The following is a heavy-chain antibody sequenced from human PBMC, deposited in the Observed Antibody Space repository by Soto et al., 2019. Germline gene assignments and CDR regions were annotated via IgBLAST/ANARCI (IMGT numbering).Heavy chain of an antibody. V-gene: IGHV3-33*01. CDR1: GFTFSSYG. CDR2: IWYDGSNK. Sequence: QVQLVESGGGVVQPGRSLRLSCAASGFTFSSYGMHWVRQAPGKGLEWVAVIWYDGSNKYYEDSVKGRFAISKDNSQNTLYLQMNSLRVEDTAVYYCARLDTGDYWGQGTLVTVSS. CDR3: ARLDTGDY. J-gene: IGHJ4*02. D-gene: IGHD5-18*01.